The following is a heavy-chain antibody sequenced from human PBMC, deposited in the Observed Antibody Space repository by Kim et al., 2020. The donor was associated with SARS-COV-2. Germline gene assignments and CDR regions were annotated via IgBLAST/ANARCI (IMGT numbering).Heavy chain of an antibody. CDR2: IIPIFGTA. CDR3: ARDQAGQNIVATISYYYYGMDV. D-gene: IGHD5-12*01. Sequence: SVKVSCKASGGTFSSYAISWVRQAPGQGLEWMGGIIPIFGTANYAQKFQGRVTITADESTSTAYMELSSLRSEDTAVYYCARDQAGQNIVATISYYYYGMDVWGQGTTVTVSS. J-gene: IGHJ6*02. CDR1: GGTFSSYA. V-gene: IGHV1-69*13.